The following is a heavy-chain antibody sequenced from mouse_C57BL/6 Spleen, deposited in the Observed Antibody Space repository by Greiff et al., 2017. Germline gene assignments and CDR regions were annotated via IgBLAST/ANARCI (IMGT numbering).Heavy chain of an antibody. Sequence: QVQLQQSGAELVRPGTSVKVSCKASGYAFTNYLIEWVKQRPGQGLEWIGVINPGSGGTNYDEKFKGKATLTADKSSSTAYMQLSSLTSEDSAVYFCAFNYYGSSTFAYWGQGTLVTVSA. D-gene: IGHD1-1*01. CDR1: GYAFTNYL. CDR3: AFNYYGSSTFAY. J-gene: IGHJ3*01. CDR2: INPGSGGT. V-gene: IGHV1-54*01.